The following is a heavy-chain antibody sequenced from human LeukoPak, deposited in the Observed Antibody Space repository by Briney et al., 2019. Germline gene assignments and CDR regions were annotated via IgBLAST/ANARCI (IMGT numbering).Heavy chain of an antibody. CDR1: GFTFSSYS. D-gene: IGHD3-22*01. J-gene: IGHJ4*02. CDR3: ARDPKESTYYYDSSGPYHFDY. V-gene: IGHV3-48*02. Sequence: GGSLRLSCAASGFTFSSYSMNWVRQAPGKGLEWVSYISSSTNTIYYADSVKGRFTISRDNAKNSLFLQMNSLRDEDTAVYYCARDPKESTYYYDSSGPYHFDYWGQGTLVTVSS. CDR2: ISSSTNTI.